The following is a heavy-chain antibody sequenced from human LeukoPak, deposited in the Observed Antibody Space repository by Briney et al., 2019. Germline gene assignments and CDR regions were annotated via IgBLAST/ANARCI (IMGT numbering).Heavy chain of an antibody. V-gene: IGHV3-30*04. Sequence: GGSLRLSCAASGFTFSSYAMHWVRQAPGKGLEWVAVISYDGSNKYYADSVKGRFTISRDNSKNTLYLQMNSLRAENTAVYYCARSPIYDILTLDYWGQGTLVTVSS. CDR1: GFTFSSYA. J-gene: IGHJ4*02. CDR2: ISYDGSNK. CDR3: ARSPIYDILTLDY. D-gene: IGHD3-9*01.